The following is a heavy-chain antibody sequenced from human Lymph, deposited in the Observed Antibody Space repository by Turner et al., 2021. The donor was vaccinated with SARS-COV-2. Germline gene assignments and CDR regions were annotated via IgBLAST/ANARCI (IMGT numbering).Heavy chain of an antibody. J-gene: IGHJ2*01. V-gene: IGHV4-4*07. D-gene: IGHD3-22*01. CDR3: ARDGYYDSSGYYLRGEGVFDL. CDR1: GGSISSYY. Sequence: QVQLQESGPGLVKPSETLSLTCTVPGGSISSYYWSWIRQPAGKGLEWIGRIYTSGSTNYISSLKSRVTMSVDTSKNQFSLKLSSVTAADTAVYYFARDGYYDSSGYYLRGEGVFDLWGRGTLVTVSS. CDR2: IYTSGST.